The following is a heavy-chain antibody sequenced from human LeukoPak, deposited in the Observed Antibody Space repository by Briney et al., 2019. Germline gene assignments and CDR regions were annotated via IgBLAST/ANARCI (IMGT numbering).Heavy chain of an antibody. D-gene: IGHD3-16*01. CDR2: ISGSGGST. Sequence: PGGSLRLSCAASGFTFSSYAMSWVRQAPGKGLEWVSAISGSGGSTYYADSVKGRFTISRDNSKNTLYLQMNSLGAEDTAVCYCAKGGQEGFDYWGQGTLVTVSS. CDR1: GFTFSSYA. CDR3: AKGGQEGFDY. J-gene: IGHJ4*02. V-gene: IGHV3-23*01.